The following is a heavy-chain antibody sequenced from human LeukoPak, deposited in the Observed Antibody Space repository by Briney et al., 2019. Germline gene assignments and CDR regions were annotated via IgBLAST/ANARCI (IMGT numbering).Heavy chain of an antibody. V-gene: IGHV1-69-2*01. CDR1: GNTFADHY. CDR3: ITHTRLITY. CDR2: VDPEDGVA. Sequence: AIVKISCKVSGNTFADHYIHWVQQAPGKGLEWMGLVDPEDGVAKYAEKFQGRVTITADTSRDIGYMELSSLKLEDTAVYYCITHTRLITYWGQGTLVTVSS. D-gene: IGHD3-16*01. J-gene: IGHJ4*02.